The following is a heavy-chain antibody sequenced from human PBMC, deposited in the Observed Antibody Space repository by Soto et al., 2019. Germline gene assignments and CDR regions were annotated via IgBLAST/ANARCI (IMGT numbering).Heavy chain of an antibody. CDR3: ARDRRSSWYVDYYYGMDV. J-gene: IGHJ6*02. CDR1: RFTVSSNY. Sequence: EVQLVESGGGLIQPGGSLRLSCAANRFTVSSNYIRWVRQAPGKGLEWVSVIYSGGSTYYADSVKGRFTISRDNSKNTLYLQMNSLRAEDTAVYCCARDRRSSWYVDYYYGMDVWGQGTTVTVSS. D-gene: IGHD6-13*01. CDR2: IYSGGST. V-gene: IGHV3-53*01.